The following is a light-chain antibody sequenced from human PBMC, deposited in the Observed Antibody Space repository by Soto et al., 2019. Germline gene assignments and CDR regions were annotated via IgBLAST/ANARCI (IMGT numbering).Light chain of an antibody. Sequence: DIVMTQSPDSLAVSLGERATINCKSSQSVLYSSNNKNYLAWYQQKPGQHPKLLIYWASTRESGVPDRFSGSGYGTDFTLTISSLQAEDVAVYYCQQYYSTPVTFGGGTKVEIK. J-gene: IGKJ4*01. CDR2: WAS. V-gene: IGKV4-1*01. CDR3: QQYYSTPVT. CDR1: QSVLYSSNNKNY.